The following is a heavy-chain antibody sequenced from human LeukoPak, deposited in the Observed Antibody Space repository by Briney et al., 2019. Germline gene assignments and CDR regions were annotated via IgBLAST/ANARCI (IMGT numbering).Heavy chain of an antibody. CDR3: ARDYDSYSYGYLGYYFDY. V-gene: IGHV1-46*01. CDR1: GYTFTSYY. CDR2: INPSGGST. D-gene: IGHD5-18*01. J-gene: IGHJ4*02. Sequence: ASVKVSCTASGYTFTSYYMHWVRQAPGQGLEWMGIINPSGGSTSYAQKFQGRVTMTRDTSTSTVYMELSSLRSEDTAVYYCARDYDSYSYGYLGYYFDYWGQGTLVTVSS.